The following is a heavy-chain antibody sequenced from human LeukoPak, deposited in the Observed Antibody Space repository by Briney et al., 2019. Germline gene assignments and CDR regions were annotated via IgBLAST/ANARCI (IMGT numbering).Heavy chain of an antibody. D-gene: IGHD1-26*01. CDR1: GFTFSSYE. CDR2: ISGGGGST. V-gene: IGHV3-23*01. Sequence: PGGSLRLSCAASGFTFSSYEMNWVRQAPGKGLEWVSDISGGGGSTDYADSVKGRFSISRDNSKNTLYLQMNSLRAEDTAVYYCARRGVGACFDYWGQGTLVTVSS. J-gene: IGHJ4*02. CDR3: ARRGVGACFDY.